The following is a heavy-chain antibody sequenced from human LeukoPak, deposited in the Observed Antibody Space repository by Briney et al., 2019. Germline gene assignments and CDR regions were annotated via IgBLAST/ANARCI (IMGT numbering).Heavy chain of an antibody. J-gene: IGHJ3*02. D-gene: IGHD2-2*01. CDR1: GYTFTSYD. CDR2: MNPNSANT. V-gene: IGHV1-8*01. Sequence: ASVKVSSKASGYTFTSYDINWVRQAPGQGLEWMGWMNPNSANTGYAQKFQGRVSMTRNTSISTAYMELSSLRSEDTAVYYCARAHCSSASCYPKDAFDIWGQGTMVTVSS. CDR3: ARAHCSSASCYPKDAFDI.